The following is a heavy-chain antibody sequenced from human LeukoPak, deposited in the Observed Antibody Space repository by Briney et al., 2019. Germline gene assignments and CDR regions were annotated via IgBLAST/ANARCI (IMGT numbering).Heavy chain of an antibody. CDR1: GFTFSSYG. J-gene: IGHJ4*02. V-gene: IGHV3-48*04. CDR2: ISSSGSTI. CDR3: ARETTVTTIDY. Sequence: GGSLRLSCAASGFTFSSYGMNWVRQAPGKGLEWVSYISSSGSTIYYADSVKGRFTISRDNAKNSLYLQMNSLRAEDTAVYYCARETTVTTIDYWGQGTLVTVSS. D-gene: IGHD4-17*01.